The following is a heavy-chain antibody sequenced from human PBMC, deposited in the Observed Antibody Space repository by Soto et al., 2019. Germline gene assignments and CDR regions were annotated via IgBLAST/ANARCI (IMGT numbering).Heavy chain of an antibody. V-gene: IGHV3-74*01. Sequence: EVQLVESGGGLVQPGGSLRLSCAASGFTFCSYWLHWVRQAPGEGLVWVSRINSDGSSTSYADSVKRRFTISRDNAKNTLYQQMNSLRAEDTAVYYCAGADSSHYDYYGMDVCGQGTTVTVSS. CDR2: INSDGSST. CDR1: GFTFCSYW. J-gene: IGHJ6*02. D-gene: IGHD6-13*01. CDR3: AGADSSHYDYYGMDV.